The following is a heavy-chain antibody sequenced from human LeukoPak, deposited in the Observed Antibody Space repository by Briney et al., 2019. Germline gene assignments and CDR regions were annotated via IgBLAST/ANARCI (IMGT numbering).Heavy chain of an antibody. Sequence: TSETLSLTCTVSGVSMSAYQWSWVRQSPEKGLEWIGCINTKGETSYNPSLKSRVTTSVDTSKSQFSLRLTSVTAADTAVYYCATSNDAKIAPFDHWGQGAPVTVSS. CDR2: INTKGET. CDR3: ATSNDAKIAPFDH. V-gene: IGHV4-4*09. D-gene: IGHD2-21*01. CDR1: GVSMSAYQ. J-gene: IGHJ4*02.